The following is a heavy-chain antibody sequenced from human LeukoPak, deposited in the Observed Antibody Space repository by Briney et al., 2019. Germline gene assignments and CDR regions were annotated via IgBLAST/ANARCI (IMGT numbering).Heavy chain of an antibody. CDR3: STTYYYDSSEGY. D-gene: IGHD3-22*01. CDR1: GFTFSSYG. CDR2: IWYDGSNK. V-gene: IGHV3-33*01. J-gene: IGHJ4*02. Sequence: GGSLRLSCAASGFTFSSYGMHWVRQAPGKGLEWVAVIWYDGSNKYYADSVKGRFTISRDNSKNTLYLQMNSLRAEDTAVYYCSTTYYYDSSEGYWGQGTLVTVSS.